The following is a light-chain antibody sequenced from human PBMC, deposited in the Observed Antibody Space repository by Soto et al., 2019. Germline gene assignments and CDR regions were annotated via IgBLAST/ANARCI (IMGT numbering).Light chain of an antibody. J-gene: IGKJ5*01. V-gene: IGKV3-20*01. CDR3: QHYVTSSIT. CDR2: GAS. CDR1: QSVSSSY. Sequence: EIMLTQSPGTLSLSPGERATLSCRASQSVSSSYLAWYQQKPGQAPRLLIYGASSRATGIPDRFSGSGSGTDFTLTISRLEPEDFAVYYCQHYVTSSITFGQGTRLEIK.